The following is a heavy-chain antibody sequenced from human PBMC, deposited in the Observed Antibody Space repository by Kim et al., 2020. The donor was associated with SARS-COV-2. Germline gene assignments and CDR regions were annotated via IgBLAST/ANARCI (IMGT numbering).Heavy chain of an antibody. V-gene: IGHV3-15*01. CDR2: DGKPT. Sequence: DGKPTHYAAPVKGRITISRDDSKNTLYVQMNSLKAEDTALYYCTTDGGKYWGQGTLVTVSS. CDR3: TTDGGKY. J-gene: IGHJ4*02. D-gene: IGHD3-16*01.